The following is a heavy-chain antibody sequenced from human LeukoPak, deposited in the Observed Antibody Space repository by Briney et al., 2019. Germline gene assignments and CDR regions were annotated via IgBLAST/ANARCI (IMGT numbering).Heavy chain of an antibody. J-gene: IGHJ4*02. V-gene: IGHV3-21*01. CDR1: GFTFSSYS. CDR3: ARAQRGGNSMAGFDY. D-gene: IGHD4-23*01. Sequence: PGGSLRLSCAASGFTFSSYSMNWVRQAPGKWLEWVSSISSSSGYIYYADSVKGRFTISRDNAKNSLYLQMNSLRAEDTAVYYCARAQRGGNSMAGFDYWGQGTLVTVSS. CDR2: ISSSSGYI.